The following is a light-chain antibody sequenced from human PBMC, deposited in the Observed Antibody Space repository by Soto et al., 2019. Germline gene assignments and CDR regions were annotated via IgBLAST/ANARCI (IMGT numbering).Light chain of an antibody. CDR2: AAS. CDR3: XXXXXXXSX. V-gene: IGKV1-12*01. J-gene: IGKJ3*01. Sequence: DIQMSHSPSSVSASVGHRVTITCRATHGISSWLAWYQQKPGNAPKLLIYAASSLQSGVPSRFSGSGSGTDFTLTIHNLQPEDFATXXXXXXXXXXSXFXPGTKVDIK. CDR1: HGISSW.